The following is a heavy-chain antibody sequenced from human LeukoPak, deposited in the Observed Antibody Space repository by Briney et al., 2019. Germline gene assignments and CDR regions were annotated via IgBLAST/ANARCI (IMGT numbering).Heavy chain of an antibody. D-gene: IGHD3-22*01. CDR1: GGTFSSYA. Sequence: GASVKVSCKASGGTFSSYAISWVRQAPGQGLEWMGGIIPIFGTANYAQKFQGRVTITADKSTSTAYMELSSLRSEDTAVYYCARGIVAVSKSGYYYYMDVWGKGTTVTVSS. V-gene: IGHV1-69*06. J-gene: IGHJ6*03. CDR2: IIPIFGTA. CDR3: ARGIVAVSKSGYYYYMDV.